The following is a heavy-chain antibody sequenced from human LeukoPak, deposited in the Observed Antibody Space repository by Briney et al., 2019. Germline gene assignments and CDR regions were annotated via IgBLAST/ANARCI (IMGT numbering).Heavy chain of an antibody. CDR1: GYTFTSYD. D-gene: IGHD4-17*01. Sequence: GASVKVSCKASGYTFTSYDINWVRQATGQGLEWMGWLNPNSGDTGYAQKFQGRVTMTRNTSISTAYIELSSLRSEDTAVYYCARGHKEYSSDDYAFPGYWGQGTQVTVSS. CDR2: LNPNSGDT. J-gene: IGHJ4*02. CDR3: ARGHKEYSSDDYAFPGY. V-gene: IGHV1-8*01.